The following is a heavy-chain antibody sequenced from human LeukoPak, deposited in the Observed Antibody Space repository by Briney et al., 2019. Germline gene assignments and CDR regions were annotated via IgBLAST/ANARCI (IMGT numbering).Heavy chain of an antibody. CDR1: GGSISGYY. CDR2: IYYSGST. CDR3: ARGDRSIWYFAY. V-gene: IGHV4-59*01. D-gene: IGHD6-13*01. J-gene: IGHJ4*02. Sequence: SETLSLTCTVSGGSISGYYWSWIRQPPGKGLEWIGYIYYSGSTNYNPSLKSRVTISVDTSRNQFSLKLRPLTAADTAVYYCARGDRSIWYFAYWGQGTPVTVSS.